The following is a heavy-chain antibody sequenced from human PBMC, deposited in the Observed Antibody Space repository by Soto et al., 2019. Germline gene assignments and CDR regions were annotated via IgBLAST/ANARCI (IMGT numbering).Heavy chain of an antibody. D-gene: IGHD3-3*01. CDR2: ISYDGSNK. CDR3: ARDLGKDFWSGSDY. J-gene: IGHJ4*02. CDR1: GLKFSRYA. Sequence: GAVRVSWAASGLKFSRYAMKWVREAACTGLEWVAVISYDGSNKYYAASVKGRFTISRDNSKNTLYLQMNSLRAEDTAVYYCARDLGKDFWSGSDYWGQGTLVTVSS. V-gene: IGHV3-30-3*01.